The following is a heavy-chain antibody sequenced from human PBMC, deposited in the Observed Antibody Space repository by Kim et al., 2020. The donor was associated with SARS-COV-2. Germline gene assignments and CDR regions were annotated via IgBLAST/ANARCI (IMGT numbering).Heavy chain of an antibody. J-gene: IGHJ4*02. CDR1: GGSISSGDYF. Sequence: SETLSLTCSVSGGSISSGDYFWSWVRQYPGKGLEWIAYMFHSGSTYNNPSLKSRLTVSVDTSKNQFSLKLSSVTAADTAVYYCARGDCATICPTPHFDLWGQGTLVTVSS. CDR3: ARGDCATICPTPHFDL. V-gene: IGHV4-31*03. CDR2: MFHSGST. D-gene: IGHD2-2*01.